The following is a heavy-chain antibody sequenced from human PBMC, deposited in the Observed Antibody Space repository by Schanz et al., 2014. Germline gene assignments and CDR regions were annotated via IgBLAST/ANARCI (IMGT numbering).Heavy chain of an antibody. CDR3: ARDEGKDGSNLAFDV. CDR1: GFTVNTNY. J-gene: IGHJ3*01. CDR2: LYIRST. V-gene: IGHV3-53*01. D-gene: IGHD5-12*01. Sequence: EVQLVESGGGLIHPGGSLRLSCAVSGFTVNTNYMTWVRQAPGKGLECVSILYIRSTYYADSVKGRFTISRDNSKNMVFLQMTSLRVEDTAIYYCARDEGKDGSNLAFDVWGQGTLVTVSS.